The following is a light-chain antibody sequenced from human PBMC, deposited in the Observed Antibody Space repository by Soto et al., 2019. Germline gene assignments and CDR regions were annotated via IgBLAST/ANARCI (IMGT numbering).Light chain of an antibody. Sequence: EIVWTQSPGTLSLSPGEGATLACRSSQSVSSNYLAWYQQKPGQAPRLLIYGASNRATGIPDKFSGSGSGTDFTLTIGRLEPEDFAVYYCQQYLITPWTFGQGTKVDIK. CDR3: QQYLITPWT. CDR1: QSVSSNY. V-gene: IGKV3-20*01. CDR2: GAS. J-gene: IGKJ1*01.